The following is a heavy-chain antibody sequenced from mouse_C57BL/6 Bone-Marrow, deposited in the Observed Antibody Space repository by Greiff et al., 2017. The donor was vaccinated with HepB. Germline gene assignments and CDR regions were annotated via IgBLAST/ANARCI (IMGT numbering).Heavy chain of an antibody. CDR1: GYTFTSYT. J-gene: IGHJ3*01. V-gene: IGHV1-4*01. CDR3: ARRVYYGSSYVGWFAY. CDR2: INPSSGYT. D-gene: IGHD1-1*01. Sequence: VKLMESGAELARPGASVKMSCKASGYTFTSYTMHWVKQRPGQGLEWIGYINPSSGYTKYNQKFKDKATLTADKSSSTAYMQLSSLTSEDSAVYYCARRVYYGSSYVGWFAYWGQGTLVTVSA.